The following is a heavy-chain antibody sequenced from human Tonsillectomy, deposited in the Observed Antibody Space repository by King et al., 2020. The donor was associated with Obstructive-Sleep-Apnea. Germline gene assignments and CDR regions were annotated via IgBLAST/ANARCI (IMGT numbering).Heavy chain of an antibody. J-gene: IGHJ4*02. CDR1: GFTFSRYA. Sequence: QVQLVESGGGVVQPGRSLRVSCAASGFTFSRYAMHWVRQAPGKGLEWVAIISHDGSTKYYPDSVKGRFTISRDNSKDTLYLEMNSLGGEDTALYYCAKGPSGNGAFDYWGQGILVTVSS. CDR2: ISHDGSTK. CDR3: AKGPSGNGAFDY. V-gene: IGHV3-30*18. D-gene: IGHD5-12*01.